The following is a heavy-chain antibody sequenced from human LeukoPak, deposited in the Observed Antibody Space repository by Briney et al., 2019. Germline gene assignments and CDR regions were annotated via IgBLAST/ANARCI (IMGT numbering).Heavy chain of an antibody. D-gene: IGHD2-15*01. V-gene: IGHV3-23*01. Sequence: LSGGSLRLSCAASGFTFSSYAMSWVRQAPGKGLEWVSAISGSGGSTYYADSVKGRFTISRDNSKNTLYLKMNSLRAEDTAVYYCAKGYCSGGSCRGYYYGMDVWGQGTTVTVSS. CDR3: AKGYCSGGSCRGYYYGMDV. J-gene: IGHJ6*02. CDR2: ISGSGGST. CDR1: GFTFSSYA.